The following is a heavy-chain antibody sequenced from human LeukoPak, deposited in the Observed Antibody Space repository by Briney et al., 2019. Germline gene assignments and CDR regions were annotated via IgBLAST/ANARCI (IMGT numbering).Heavy chain of an antibody. D-gene: IGHD3-10*01. CDR1: GGSFSGYY. J-gene: IGHJ6*03. CDR3: ARRGITMVRGVIVGRDYYYYMDV. V-gene: IGHV4-34*01. CDR2: INHSGST. Sequence: PSETLSLTCAVYGGSFSGYYWSWIRQPPGKGLEWIGEINHSGSTNYNPSLKSRVTISVDTSKNQFSLKLNSVTAADTAVYYCARRGITMVRGVIVGRDYYYYMDVWGKGTTVTISS.